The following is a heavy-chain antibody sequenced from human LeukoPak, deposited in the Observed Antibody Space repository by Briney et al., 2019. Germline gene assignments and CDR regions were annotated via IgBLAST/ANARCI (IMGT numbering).Heavy chain of an antibody. CDR3: ARDPHYYVSSGYYPD. J-gene: IGHJ4*02. CDR2: IYYSGST. V-gene: IGHV4-39*07. D-gene: IGHD3-22*01. Sequence: SETLSLTCTVSGGSISSSSYYWGWIRQPPGKGLEWIGSIYYSGSTYYNPSLKSRVTISVDTSKNQFSLKLSSVTAADTAVYYCARDPHYYVSSGYYPDWGQGTLVTVSS. CDR1: GGSISSSSYY.